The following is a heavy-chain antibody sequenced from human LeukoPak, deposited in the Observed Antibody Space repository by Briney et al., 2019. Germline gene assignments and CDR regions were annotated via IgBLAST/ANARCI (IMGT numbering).Heavy chain of an antibody. CDR2: IQSRCST. Sequence: PGGTLSLPCAVSGFTFSSCAKTWVRHHPAKGIEVISGIQSRCSTYYADSVKGRLPISTDNSKNTLYRQMTSLRAEETAVYYCAGDFSAGTWGQGTLVTVSS. CDR1: GFTFSSCA. CDR3: AGDFSAGT. D-gene: IGHD3/OR15-3a*01. J-gene: IGHJ5*02. V-gene: IGHV3-23*01.